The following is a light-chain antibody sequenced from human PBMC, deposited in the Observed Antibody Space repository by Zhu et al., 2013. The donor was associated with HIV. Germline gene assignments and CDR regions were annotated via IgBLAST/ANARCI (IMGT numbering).Light chain of an antibody. V-gene: IGKV1-12*01. CDR1: QDIKNW. Sequence: DIQMTQSPSSVSAFAGDRVTITCRASQDIKNWLAWYQQKPGKAPELLIYGASSLQSGVPSRFSGSGSGTDFTLTISSVQPGDFATYYCQQSEGTPVTFGQGTRLE. CDR3: QQSEGTPVT. CDR2: GAS. J-gene: IGKJ5*01.